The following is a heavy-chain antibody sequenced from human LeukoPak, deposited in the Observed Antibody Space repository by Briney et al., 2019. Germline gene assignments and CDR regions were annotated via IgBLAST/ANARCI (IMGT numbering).Heavy chain of an antibody. Sequence: ASVKVSCKASGYTFTSYYMHWVRQAPGQGLEWMGIINPSGGSTSYAQKFQGRVTMTRDTSTSTVYMELSSLRSEDTAVYYCARGLFAYYYYYGMDVWGQGTTVTVSS. CDR1: GYTFTSYY. D-gene: IGHD3-22*01. CDR3: ARGLFAYYYYYGMDV. CDR2: INPSGGST. J-gene: IGHJ6*02. V-gene: IGHV1-46*01.